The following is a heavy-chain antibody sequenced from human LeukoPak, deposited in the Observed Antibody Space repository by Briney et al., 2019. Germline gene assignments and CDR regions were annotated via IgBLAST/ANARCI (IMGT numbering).Heavy chain of an antibody. D-gene: IGHD1-26*01. CDR3: ATSNPGVGPDD. CDR2: IWYDSSKK. CDR1: GFTLRNYG. Sequence: QTGGSLRLSCATSGFTLRNYGMHWVRQAPGKGLEWVAIIWYDSSKKYYADSVRGRFTISKDDSKNTLYLQMDSLRADDTAVYYCATSNPGVGPDDWGQGTLVIVSS. J-gene: IGHJ4*02. V-gene: IGHV3-33*01.